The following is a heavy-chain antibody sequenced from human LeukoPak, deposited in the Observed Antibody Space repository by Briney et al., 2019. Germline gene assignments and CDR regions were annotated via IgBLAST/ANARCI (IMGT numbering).Heavy chain of an antibody. V-gene: IGHV4-34*01. J-gene: IGHJ3*02. Sequence: SETLSLTCAVYGGSFSGYYWSWIRQPPGKGLEWIGEINHSGSTNYNPSLKGRVTISVDTSKNQFSLKLSSVTAADTAVYYCARAGIAAAGTFAFDIWGQGTMVTVSS. D-gene: IGHD6-13*01. CDR2: INHSGST. CDR1: GGSFSGYY. CDR3: ARAGIAAAGTFAFDI.